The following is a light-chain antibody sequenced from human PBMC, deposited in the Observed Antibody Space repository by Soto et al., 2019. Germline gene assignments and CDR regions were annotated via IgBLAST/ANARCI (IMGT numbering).Light chain of an antibody. CDR2: GAS. CDR1: RDISNS. J-gene: IGKJ1*01. Sequence: IQMTQPPSSLSASVGDRLTITCRASRDISNSLAWYQQTPGKAPKLLLRGASSLHRGVPSRFSGGGAGTEFTLTISSLQPEDFATYYCQQTSAFPRTFGQGTKVDIK. V-gene: IGKV1-12*01. CDR3: QQTSAFPRT.